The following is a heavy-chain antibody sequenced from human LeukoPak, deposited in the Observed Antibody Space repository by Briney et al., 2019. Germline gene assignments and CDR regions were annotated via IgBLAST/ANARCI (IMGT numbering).Heavy chain of an antibody. CDR2: INHSGST. CDR1: GFTFGDYA. D-gene: IGHD1-20*01. J-gene: IGHJ4*02. V-gene: IGHV4-34*01. Sequence: LRLSCTASGFTFGDYAMSWFRQPPGKGLEWIGEINHSGSTTYNPSLKSRVTISVDTSKKQVSLKLSSVTAADTAVYYCARGLDNWNVYIFDYWGQGTLVSVSS. CDR3: ARGLDNWNVYIFDY.